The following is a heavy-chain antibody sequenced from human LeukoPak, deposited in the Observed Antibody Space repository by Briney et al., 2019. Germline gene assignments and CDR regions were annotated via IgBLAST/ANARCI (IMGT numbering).Heavy chain of an antibody. Sequence: SETPSLTCTVSGGSISSYYWSWIRQPPGKGLEWIGYIYYSGSTNYNPSLKSRVTISVDTSKNQFSLKLSSVTAADTAVYYCARESGSIDYWGQGTLVTVSS. J-gene: IGHJ4*02. CDR3: ARESGSIDY. D-gene: IGHD1-26*01. CDR1: GGSISSYY. V-gene: IGHV4-59*01. CDR2: IYYSGST.